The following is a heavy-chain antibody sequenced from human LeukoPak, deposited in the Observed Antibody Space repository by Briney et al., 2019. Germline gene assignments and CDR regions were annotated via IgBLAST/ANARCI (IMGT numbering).Heavy chain of an antibody. CDR1: TFTFSSYG. CDR3: AKGGYCSAGSCFSANDAFDI. Sequence: PGGSLRLSCGASTFTFSSYGMSWVRQAPGKGLEWVSAISGSGGSTYYADSVKGRFTISRDNSKNSLYLQMNSLRAEDTAVYYCAKGGYCSAGSCFSANDAFDIWGQGTMVTVSS. V-gene: IGHV3-23*01. D-gene: IGHD2-15*01. J-gene: IGHJ3*02. CDR2: ISGSGGST.